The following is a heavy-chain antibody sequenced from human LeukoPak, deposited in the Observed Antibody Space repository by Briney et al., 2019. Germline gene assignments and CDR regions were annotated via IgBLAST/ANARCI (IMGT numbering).Heavy chain of an antibody. CDR3: ARDPNYYDSSGYYFDY. V-gene: IGHV1-69*05. J-gene: IGHJ4*02. CDR2: IIPIFGTA. D-gene: IGHD3-22*01. Sequence: SVKVSCKASGGTFSSYAISWVRQAPGQGLEWMGRIIPIFGTANYARKFQGRVTITTDESTSTAYMELCSLRSEDTAVYYCARDPNYYDSSGYYFDYWGQGTLVTVSS. CDR1: GGTFSSYA.